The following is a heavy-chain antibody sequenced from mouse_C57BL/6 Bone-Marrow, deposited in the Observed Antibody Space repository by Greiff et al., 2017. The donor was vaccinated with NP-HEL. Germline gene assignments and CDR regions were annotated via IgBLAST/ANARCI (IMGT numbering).Heavy chain of an antibody. V-gene: IGHV14-4*01. Sequence: VQLQQSGAELVRPGASVKLSCTASGFNITDDYMHWVKQRPEQGLEWIGWIDPENGDTEYDSKFQGKATITADTSSNTAYLQISSLTSEDTAVYYCTTVDYSSNGWVCYGGRGTALTVTA. CDR3: TTVDYSSNGWVCY. D-gene: IGHD2-5*01. CDR1: GFNITDDY. J-gene: IGHJ2*01. CDR2: IDPENGDT.